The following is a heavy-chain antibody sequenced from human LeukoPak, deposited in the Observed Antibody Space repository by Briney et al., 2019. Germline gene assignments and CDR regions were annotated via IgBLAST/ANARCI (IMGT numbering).Heavy chain of an antibody. CDR3: ARASSRGDGTDWFDP. J-gene: IGHJ5*02. Sequence: GGSLRLSCAASGFTFDDYGMSWVRQAPGKGLEWVSGINWNGGSTGYADSVKGRFTISRDNAKNSLYLQMNSLRAEDTAVYYCARASSRGDGTDWFDPWGQGTLVTVSS. CDR1: GFTFDDYG. V-gene: IGHV3-20*04. D-gene: IGHD1-14*01. CDR2: INWNGGST.